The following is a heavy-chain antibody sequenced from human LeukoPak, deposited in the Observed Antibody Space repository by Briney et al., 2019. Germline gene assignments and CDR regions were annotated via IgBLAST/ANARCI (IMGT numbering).Heavy chain of an antibody. J-gene: IGHJ5*02. V-gene: IGHV3-7*01. D-gene: IGHD3-3*01. CDR3: ARDFWSGYYGPFDP. CDR1: GIIITSYW. CDR2: IKQDGSEK. Sequence: GGSLRLSCAASGIIITSYWMSWVRQTPGKGLEWVANIKQDGSEKNYVDSVKGRFTIFRDNAKNSLYLQMNSLRAEDTAVYYCARDFWSGYYGPFDPWGQGTLVTVSS.